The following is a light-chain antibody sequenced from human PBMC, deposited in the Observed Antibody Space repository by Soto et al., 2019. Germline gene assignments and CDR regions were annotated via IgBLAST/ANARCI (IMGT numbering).Light chain of an antibody. CDR3: QQINSFPGT. J-gene: IGKJ5*01. Sequence: DIQLTQSPSSLSASVGDRVTISCRASQGISSYLDWYQQKPGKAPKLLIYASSTLQSGVPSRFSGSGSGTEFTLTIGSLQPEDFATYYCQQINSFPGTFGEGTQLDI. V-gene: IGKV1-9*01. CDR1: QGISSY. CDR2: ASS.